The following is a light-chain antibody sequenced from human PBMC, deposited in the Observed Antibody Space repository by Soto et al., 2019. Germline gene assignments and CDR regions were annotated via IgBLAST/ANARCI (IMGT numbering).Light chain of an antibody. CDR1: SSDVGGYNY. J-gene: IGLJ1*01. Sequence: QSALTQPRSVSGSPGQSVTISCTGTSSDVGGYNYVSWYQQYPGKAPKLMISDVNKRPSGVPDRFSGSKSGNTASLTISGLQTDDEADYYCCLYVGATTYVFGTGTKVTVL. V-gene: IGLV2-11*01. CDR3: CLYVGATTYV. CDR2: DVN.